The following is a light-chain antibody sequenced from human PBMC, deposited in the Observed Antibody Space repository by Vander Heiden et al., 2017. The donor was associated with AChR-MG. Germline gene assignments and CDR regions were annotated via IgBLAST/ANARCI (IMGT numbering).Light chain of an antibody. CDR2: EVR. CDR3: STYTTSSAFDVV. Sequence: QSALTQPASVSGSPGQSITVSCTGTSNDVGAYNYVSWYQQHPGKAPKLIIYEVRNRPSGVSNRFSGSKSGNTASLTISGLQAEDEADYYRSTYTTSSAFDVVFGGGTKLTVL. V-gene: IGLV2-14*01. J-gene: IGLJ2*01. CDR1: SNDVGAYNY.